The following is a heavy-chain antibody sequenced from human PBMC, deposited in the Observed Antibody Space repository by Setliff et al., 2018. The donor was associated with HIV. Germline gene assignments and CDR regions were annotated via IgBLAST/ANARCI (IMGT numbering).Heavy chain of an antibody. J-gene: IGHJ6*02. CDR2: ISPDGNEI. CDR1: GFTFRSYW. Sequence: PGGSLRLSCEASGFTFRSYWVSWVRQAPGKGLEWVAAISPDGNEIHYVDSVRGRFTISRDNAKNTLYLQMNSLRAEDTALYYCARIRGFCSGGSCYPYYYYAMDVWGQGTTVTVSS. D-gene: IGHD2-15*01. V-gene: IGHV3-7*01. CDR3: ARIRGFCSGGSCYPYYYYAMDV.